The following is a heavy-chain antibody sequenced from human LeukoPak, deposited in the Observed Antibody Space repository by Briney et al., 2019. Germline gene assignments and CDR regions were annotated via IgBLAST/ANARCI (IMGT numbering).Heavy chain of an antibody. CDR2: IRYDGSNK. CDR1: GFTFRTSG. CDR3: AKLRTYYDILTGPNWFDP. D-gene: IGHD3-9*01. V-gene: IGHV3-30*02. Sequence: GGSLRLSCAASGFTFRTSGMHWVRQAPGMGLEWVAFIRYDGSNKYYADSVKGRFTISRDNSKNTLYLQMNSLRAEDTAVYYCAKLRTYYDILTGPNWFDPWGQGTLVTVSS. J-gene: IGHJ5*02.